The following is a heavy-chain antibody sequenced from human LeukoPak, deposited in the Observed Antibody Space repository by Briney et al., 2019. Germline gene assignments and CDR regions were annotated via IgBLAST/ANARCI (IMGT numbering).Heavy chain of an antibody. CDR3: AKTGERDY. D-gene: IGHD7-27*01. CDR1: GFTFDDYT. J-gene: IGHJ4*02. V-gene: IGHV3-43*01. Sequence: GSLRLSCAASGFTFDDYTMHWVRQAPGKGLEWVSLISWDGGSTYYADSVKGRFTISRDNSKNSLYLQMNSLRGEDTAVYYCAKTGERDYWGRGTLVTVSS. CDR2: ISWDGGST.